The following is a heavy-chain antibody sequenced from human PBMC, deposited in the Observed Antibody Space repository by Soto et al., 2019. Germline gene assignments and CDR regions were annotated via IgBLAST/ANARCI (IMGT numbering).Heavy chain of an antibody. D-gene: IGHD3-22*01. CDR3: ARGLMIANSRALDA. V-gene: IGHV4-34*01. J-gene: IGHJ5*02. Sequence: QVQLQQWGAGLLKPSETLSLTCAVYGGSFSGYYWSWIRQTPGKGLEWIGENTHSGRASYNPSLKSRVTISVDTSKNQISLNLTSVTAADTAVYYCARGLMIANSRALDAWGQGSLVTVSS. CDR2: NTHSGRA. CDR1: GGSFSGYY.